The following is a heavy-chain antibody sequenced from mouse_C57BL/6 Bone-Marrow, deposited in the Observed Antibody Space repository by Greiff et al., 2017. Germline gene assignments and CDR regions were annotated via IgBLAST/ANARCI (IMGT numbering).Heavy chain of an antibody. J-gene: IGHJ1*03. D-gene: IGHD4-1*01. Sequence: QVHVKQSGPELVKPGASVKLSCKASGYTFTSYDINWVKQRPGQGLEWIGWIYPRDGSTKYNEKFKGKATSTVDTSSSTAYMELHSLTSEDSAVYFCALTWYFDVWGTGTTVTVSS. CDR3: ALTWYFDV. CDR2: IYPRDGST. V-gene: IGHV1-85*01. CDR1: GYTFTSYD.